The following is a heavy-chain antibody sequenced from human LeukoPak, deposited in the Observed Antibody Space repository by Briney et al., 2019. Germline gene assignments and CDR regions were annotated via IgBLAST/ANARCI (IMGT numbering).Heavy chain of an antibody. J-gene: IGHJ5*02. V-gene: IGHV4-38-2*02. D-gene: IGHD3-9*01. Sequence: KSSETLSLTCTVSGYSISSGYYWGWIRQPPGKGLEWIGSIYHSGSTYYNPSLKSRVTISVGTSKNQFSLKLSSVTAADTAVYYCARGPYYDILTGYYRAFDPWGQGTLVTVSS. CDR3: ARGPYYDILTGYYRAFDP. CDR1: GYSISSGYY. CDR2: IYHSGST.